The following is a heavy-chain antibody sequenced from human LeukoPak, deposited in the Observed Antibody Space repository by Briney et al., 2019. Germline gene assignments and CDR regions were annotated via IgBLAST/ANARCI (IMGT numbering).Heavy chain of an antibody. CDR3: ARVLYYHDSSGYYLGY. CDR2: ISSSGSTI. J-gene: IGHJ4*02. CDR1: GFTFSDYY. V-gene: IGHV3-11*01. Sequence: GGSLRLSCAASGFTFSDYYMSWIRQAPGKGLEWVSYISSSGSTIYYADSVKGRFTISRDNAKNSLYLQMNSLRAEDTAVYYCARVLYYHDSSGYYLGYWGQGTLVTVSS. D-gene: IGHD3-22*01.